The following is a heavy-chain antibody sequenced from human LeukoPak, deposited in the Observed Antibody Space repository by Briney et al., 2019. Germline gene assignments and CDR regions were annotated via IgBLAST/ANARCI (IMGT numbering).Heavy chain of an antibody. V-gene: IGHV3-7*05. CDR3: ARDAGYDRFDY. D-gene: IGHD3-22*01. Sequence: GGSLRLSCADSGFTFSRSWMTWVRQAQGKGLEWVANIKEDGSAQNYVDSVKGRLTISRDNAKNTLYLEMKSLRAEDTAVYYCARDAGYDRFDYWGQGTLVTVSS. CDR2: IKEDGSAQ. CDR1: GFTFSRSW. J-gene: IGHJ4*02.